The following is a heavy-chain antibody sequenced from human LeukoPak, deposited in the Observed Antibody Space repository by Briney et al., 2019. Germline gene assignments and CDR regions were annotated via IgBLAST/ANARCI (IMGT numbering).Heavy chain of an antibody. CDR2: INHSGST. CDR3: ARVGCSGGSCYFNWFDP. V-gene: IGHV4-34*01. D-gene: IGHD2-15*01. J-gene: IGHJ5*02. Sequence: PSETLSLTCAVHGGSFSGYYWSWIRQPPGKGLEWIGEINHSGSTNYNPSLKGRVTISVDTSKNQFSLKLSSVTAADTAVYYCARVGCSGGSCYFNWFDPWGQGTLVTVSS. CDR1: GGSFSGYY.